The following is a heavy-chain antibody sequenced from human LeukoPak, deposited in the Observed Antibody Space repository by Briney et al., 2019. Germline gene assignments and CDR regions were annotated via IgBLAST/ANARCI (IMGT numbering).Heavy chain of an antibody. V-gene: IGHV3-23*01. CDR2: FSATDGSA. Sequence: GGSLRLSCAASGFTVSNYGMTWVRQAPGKGLEWVSAFSATDGSAQYAESVRGRFTISRDNSKNSLYLQMNSLRDEDTAVYFCAKARIAAAGTGAFDVWGQGTMVTVSS. CDR1: GFTVSNYG. J-gene: IGHJ3*01. D-gene: IGHD6-13*01. CDR3: AKARIAAAGTGAFDV.